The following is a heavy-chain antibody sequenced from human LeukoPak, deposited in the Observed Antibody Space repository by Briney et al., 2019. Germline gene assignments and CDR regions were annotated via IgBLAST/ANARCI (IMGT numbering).Heavy chain of an antibody. Sequence: ASVRVSCKASGYTFTIYGISWVRQAPGQGDEWMGWISAYNGNTNYAQKVQGRVTMTTDTSTNTAYMELRSLRSDDTAVYYCARDCGTTICYALYWGQGTLVTVSS. CDR1: GYTFTIYG. CDR2: ISAYNGNT. D-gene: IGHD2-2*01. V-gene: IGHV1-18*01. CDR3: ARDCGTTICYALY. J-gene: IGHJ4*02.